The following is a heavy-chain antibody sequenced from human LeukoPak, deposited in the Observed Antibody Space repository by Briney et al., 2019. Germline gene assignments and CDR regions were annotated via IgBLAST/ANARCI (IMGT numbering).Heavy chain of an antibody. V-gene: IGHV3-30-3*01. J-gene: IGHJ4*02. CDR1: GFTVSGTY. CDR2: ISYDGSNK. Sequence: GGSLRLSCAASGFTVSGTYMSWVRQAPGKGLEWVAVISYDGSNKYYADSVKGRFTISRDNSKNTLCLQMNSLRAEDTAVYYCARDSSGTGDYWGQGTLVTVSS. D-gene: IGHD3-10*01. CDR3: ARDSSGTGDY.